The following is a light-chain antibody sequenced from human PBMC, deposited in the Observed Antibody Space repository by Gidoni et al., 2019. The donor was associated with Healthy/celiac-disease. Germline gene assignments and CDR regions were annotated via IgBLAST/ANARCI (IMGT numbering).Light chain of an antibody. V-gene: IGKV1-39*01. J-gene: IGKJ2*04. Sequence: DIQMTQSPSSLSASVGDRVTITCRASQSISSYLNWYQQKPGKAPKLLIYAASSLQSGVPSRFSGSGSGTDVTLTISSRQPEDFATYYCQQSYSTPPCSFGQGTKLEIK. CDR1: QSISSY. CDR3: QQSYSTPPCS. CDR2: AAS.